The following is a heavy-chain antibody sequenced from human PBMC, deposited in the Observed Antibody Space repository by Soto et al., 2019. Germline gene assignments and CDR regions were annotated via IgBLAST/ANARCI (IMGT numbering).Heavy chain of an antibody. D-gene: IGHD5-12*01. J-gene: IGHJ6*02. CDR3: ARWGDIVATITGHYGMDV. CDR2: IIPIFGTA. Sequence: SVKVSCKASGGTFSSYAISWVRQAPGQGLEWMGGIIPIFGTANYAQKFQGRVTITADKSTSTAYMELSSLRSEDTAVYYCARWGDIVATITGHYGMDVWGPGTTVTASS. CDR1: GGTFSSYA. V-gene: IGHV1-69*06.